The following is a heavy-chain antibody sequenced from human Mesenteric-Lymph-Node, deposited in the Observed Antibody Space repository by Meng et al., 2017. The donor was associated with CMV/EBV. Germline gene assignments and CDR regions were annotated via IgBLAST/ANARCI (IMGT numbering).Heavy chain of an antibody. V-gene: IGHV3-23*01. CDR2: ISAGGSST. CDR3: ATAESNTGGYYFDY. CDR1: GFTFFNYA. J-gene: IGHJ4*02. D-gene: IGHD3-16*01. Sequence: LSLTCAASGFTFFNYAMNWVRQVPGKGLEWVSGISAGGSSTYYPDSVKGRFTISRDNSKNTLYLQMNSLRAEDTAIYYCATAESNTGGYYFDYWGQGTLVTVSS.